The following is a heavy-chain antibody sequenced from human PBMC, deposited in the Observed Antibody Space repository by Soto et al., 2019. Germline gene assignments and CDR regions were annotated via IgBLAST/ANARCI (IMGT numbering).Heavy chain of an antibody. Sequence: ASVKVSCKASGYTFTSYGSSWVRQATGQGLEWMGWISAYNGNTNYAQKLQGRVTMTTDTSTSTAYMELRSLRSDDTAVYYCARDYGIVVVPAAIRAFDIWGQGTMVTVSS. D-gene: IGHD2-2*01. CDR1: GYTFTSYG. V-gene: IGHV1-18*01. CDR2: ISAYNGNT. J-gene: IGHJ3*02. CDR3: ARDYGIVVVPAAIRAFDI.